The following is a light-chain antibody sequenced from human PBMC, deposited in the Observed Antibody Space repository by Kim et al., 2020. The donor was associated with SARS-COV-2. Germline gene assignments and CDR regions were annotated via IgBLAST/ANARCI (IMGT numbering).Light chain of an antibody. Sequence: SVSPGKRATLSCRAGQSVKSNLAWYQPKPGQAPRLLIYGASTRATGIPARFSGSRSGTEFILTISSLQSEDFAVYYCQQYNSWPYTFGQGTKLEI. CDR3: QQYNSWPYT. CDR2: GAS. V-gene: IGKV3-15*01. CDR1: QSVKSN. J-gene: IGKJ2*01.